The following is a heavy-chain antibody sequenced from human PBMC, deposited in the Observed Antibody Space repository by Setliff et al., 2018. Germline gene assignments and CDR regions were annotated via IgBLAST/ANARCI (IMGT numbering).Heavy chain of an antibody. CDR3: ARDSSDWYFDL. Sequence: GGSLRLSCAASGFTFSSYGMHWVRQAPGKGLEWVAVIWYDGSNKYYADSVKGRFTISRDNSKNTLYLQMNSLRAEDTAVYYCARDSSDWYFDLWGRGTLVTVSS. J-gene: IGHJ2*01. D-gene: IGHD3-3*01. CDR2: IWYDGSNK. V-gene: IGHV3-30*19. CDR1: GFTFSSYG.